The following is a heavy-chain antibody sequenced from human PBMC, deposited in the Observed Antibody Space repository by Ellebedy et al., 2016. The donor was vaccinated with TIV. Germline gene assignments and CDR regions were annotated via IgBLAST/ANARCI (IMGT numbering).Heavy chain of an antibody. CDR1: GYTFTSYG. J-gene: IGHJ6*03. D-gene: IGHD2-2*01. Sequence: ASVKVSCXASGYTFTSYGISWVRQAPGQGLEWMGWISAYNGNTNYAQKLQGRVTMTTDTSTSTAYMELRSLRSDDTAVYYCARANIVVVSYYYYYMDVWGKGTTVTVSS. CDR3: ARANIVVVSYYYYYMDV. V-gene: IGHV1-18*01. CDR2: ISAYNGNT.